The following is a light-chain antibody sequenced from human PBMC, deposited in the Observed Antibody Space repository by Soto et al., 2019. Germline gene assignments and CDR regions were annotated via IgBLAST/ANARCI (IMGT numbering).Light chain of an antibody. CDR1: QSISNW. J-gene: IGKJ1*01. CDR2: DAS. CDR3: QQYNSYSRT. V-gene: IGKV1-5*01. Sequence: DIQMTQSPSTLSASVGDRVTVTCRASQSISNWLAWYQQKPGKAPKLLIYDASSLESGVPSRFSGSGSGTEFTLTISGLQPDDFATYYCQQYNSYSRTFGQGTKVDIK.